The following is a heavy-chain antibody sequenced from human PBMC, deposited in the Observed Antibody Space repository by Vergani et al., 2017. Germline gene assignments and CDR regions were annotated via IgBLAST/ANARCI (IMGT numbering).Heavy chain of an antibody. J-gene: IGHJ2*01. Sequence: QLQLQESGPGLVKPSETLSLTCTVSGGSISSYYWSWIRQPAGKGLEWIGRIYTSGSTNYNPSLKSRVTMSVDTSKNQFSLKLSSVTAADTAVYYCATGPYSGSYRDYWYFDLWGRGTLVTVSS. CDR2: IYTSGST. V-gene: IGHV4-4*07. D-gene: IGHD1-26*01. CDR3: ATGPYSGSYRDYWYFDL. CDR1: GGSISSYY.